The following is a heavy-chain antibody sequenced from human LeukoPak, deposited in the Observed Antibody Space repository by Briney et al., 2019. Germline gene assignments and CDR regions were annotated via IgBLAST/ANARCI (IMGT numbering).Heavy chain of an antibody. V-gene: IGHV3-9*01. J-gene: IGHJ5*02. CDR2: ISWNSGSI. CDR1: GFTFDDYA. Sequence: GGSLRLSCAASGFTFDDYAMHWVRQAPGKGLEWVSGISWNSGSIGYADSVKGRFTISRDNAKNSLCLQMNSLRAEDTALYYCAKGPWTTVDDNWFDPRGQGTLVTVSS. CDR3: AKGPWTTVDDNWFDP. D-gene: IGHD4-23*01.